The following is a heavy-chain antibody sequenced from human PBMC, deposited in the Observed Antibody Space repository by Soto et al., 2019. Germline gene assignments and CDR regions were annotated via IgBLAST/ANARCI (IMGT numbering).Heavy chain of an antibody. CDR2: ISSSSSYT. D-gene: IGHD2-15*01. J-gene: IGHJ6*02. V-gene: IGHV3-11*06. CDR3: ASGYCSGGSCYDYYYYGMDV. CDR1: GFTFSDYY. Sequence: GGSLRLSCAASGFTFSDYYMSWIRQAPGKGLEWVSYISSSSSYTNYADSVKGRFTISRDNAKNSLYLQMNSLRAEDTAVYYCASGYCSGGSCYDYYYYGMDVWGQGTTVTVSS.